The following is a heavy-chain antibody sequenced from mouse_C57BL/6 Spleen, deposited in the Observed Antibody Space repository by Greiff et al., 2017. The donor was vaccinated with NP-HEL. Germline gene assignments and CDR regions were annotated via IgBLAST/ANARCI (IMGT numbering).Heavy chain of an antibody. CDR2: ISSGSSTI. CDR3: ARRALIRYYFDY. J-gene: IGHJ2*01. V-gene: IGHV5-17*01. Sequence: EVNVVESGGGLVKPGGSLKLSCAASGFTFSDYGMHWVRQAPEKGLEWVAYISSGSSTIYYADTVKGRFTISRDNAKNTLFLQMTSLRSEDTAMDYCARRALIRYYFDYWGQGTTLTVSS. CDR1: GFTFSDYG. D-gene: IGHD1-1*01.